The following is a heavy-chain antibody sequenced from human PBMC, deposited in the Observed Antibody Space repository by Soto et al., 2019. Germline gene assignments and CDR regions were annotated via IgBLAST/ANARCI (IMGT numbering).Heavy chain of an antibody. Sequence: GGSLRLSCAASGFTFSSYAMSWVRQAPGKGLEWVSSISGSAGSTYYADSVKGRFTISRDNSKNTLYLQMNSLRAEDTAVYYCAKGDYDILTGYMYYFDHRGQGTLVTVSS. CDR1: GFTFSSYA. V-gene: IGHV3-23*01. CDR3: AKGDYDILTGYMYYFDH. CDR2: ISGSAGST. J-gene: IGHJ4*02. D-gene: IGHD3-9*01.